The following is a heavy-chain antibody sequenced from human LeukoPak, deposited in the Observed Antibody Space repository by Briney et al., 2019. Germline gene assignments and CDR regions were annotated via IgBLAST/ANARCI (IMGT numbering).Heavy chain of an antibody. CDR2: ISAYNGNT. D-gene: IGHD6-13*01. J-gene: IGHJ4*02. CDR3: ARSGEGGPEYSSSSDY. Sequence: ASLKVSCKASGYTLTSYGIGCVRQAPGQGLEWMGWISAYNGNTNYAQKLQGRVTMTTDTSTSTAYMELRSLSSDDTAVYYCARSGEGGPEYSSSSDYWGQGTLVTVSS. CDR1: GYTLTSYG. V-gene: IGHV1-18*01.